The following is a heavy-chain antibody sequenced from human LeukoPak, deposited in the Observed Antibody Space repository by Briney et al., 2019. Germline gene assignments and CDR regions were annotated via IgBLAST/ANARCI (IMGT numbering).Heavy chain of an antibody. J-gene: IGHJ6*03. CDR3: ARDDRGYYYMDV. CDR2: IYYSGST. Sequence: NPSETLSLTCTVSGGSISSYYWSWIRQPPGKGLEWIGYIYYSGSTNYNPSLKSRVTISVDTSKNQFSLKLSSVTAADTAVYYCARDDRGYYYMDVWGKGTTVTVSS. V-gene: IGHV4-59*01. CDR1: GGSISSYY.